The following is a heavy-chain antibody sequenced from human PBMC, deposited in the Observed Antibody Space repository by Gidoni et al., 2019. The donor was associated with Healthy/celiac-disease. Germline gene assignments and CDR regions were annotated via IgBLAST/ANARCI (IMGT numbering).Heavy chain of an antibody. J-gene: IGHJ5*02. CDR3: ARGRKGGYQLLRGGFDP. V-gene: IGHV1-8*01. CDR1: GYTFPSYD. Sequence: QVQLVQSGAEVKKPGASVKVSCKASGYTFPSYDINWVRQATGQGLEWMGWMNPNSGNTGYAQKFQGRVTMTRNTSISTAYMELSSLRSEDTAVYYCARGRKGGYQLLRGGFDPWGQGTLVTVSS. D-gene: IGHD2-2*01. CDR2: MNPNSGNT.